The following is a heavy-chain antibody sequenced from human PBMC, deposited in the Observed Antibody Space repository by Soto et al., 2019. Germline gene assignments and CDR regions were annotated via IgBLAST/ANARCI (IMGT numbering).Heavy chain of an antibody. J-gene: IGHJ6*02. CDR3: AGGHHGLEV. CDR1: GLALSDYW. Sequence: GGSLRLSCAASGLALSDYWMTWVRQAPGKGLEWVAQIKEDGSEISYVDSVKGRFTISRDNAKNSRYLQMNRLTGDDTALYYCAGGHHGLEVLGQGTTVTVSS. CDR2: IKEDGSEI. V-gene: IGHV3-7*03.